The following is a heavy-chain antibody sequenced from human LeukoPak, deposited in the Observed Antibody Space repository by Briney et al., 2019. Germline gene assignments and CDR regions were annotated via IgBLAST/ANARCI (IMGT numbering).Heavy chain of an antibody. D-gene: IGHD1-1*01. J-gene: IGHJ4*02. CDR2: IYYSGST. V-gene: IGHV4-34*01. CDR1: GGSFNDYY. Sequence: SETLSLTCAVYGGSFNDYYWNWIRQPPGKGLEWIGGIYYSGSTYYNPSLKSRVTISVDTSKNQFSLKLSSVTAADTAVYYCARHFESTGTTPWGQGTLVTVSS. CDR3: ARHFESTGTTP.